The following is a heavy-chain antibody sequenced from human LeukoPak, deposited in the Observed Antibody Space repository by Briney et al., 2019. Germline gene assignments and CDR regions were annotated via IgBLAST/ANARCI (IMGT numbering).Heavy chain of an antibody. D-gene: IGHD1-14*01. J-gene: IGHJ3*02. CDR2: IKKDGSEK. CDR3: ARDSRITGGTGPSDM. V-gene: IGHV3-7*05. CDR1: GFTFSSYW. Sequence: GGLRRLSCAASGFTFSSYWMSWVRQAPGKGLEWVANIKKDGSEKNFVDSVKGRFTISRDNAKNSLYLQMNSLRAEDTAVYFCARDSRITGGTGPSDMWGQGALVT.